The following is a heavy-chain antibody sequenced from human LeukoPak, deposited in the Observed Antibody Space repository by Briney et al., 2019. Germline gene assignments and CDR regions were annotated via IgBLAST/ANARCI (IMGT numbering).Heavy chain of an antibody. V-gene: IGHV4-59*12. Sequence: SETLSLTCTVSGGSISSYYWSWIRQPPGKGLEWIGYIYYSGSTNYNPSLKSRVTISVDTSKNQFSLKLSSVTAADTAVYYCARDLGSRLDDAFDIWGQGTMVTVSS. J-gene: IGHJ3*02. CDR2: IYYSGST. CDR3: ARDLGSRLDDAFDI. D-gene: IGHD2-2*01. CDR1: GGSISSYY.